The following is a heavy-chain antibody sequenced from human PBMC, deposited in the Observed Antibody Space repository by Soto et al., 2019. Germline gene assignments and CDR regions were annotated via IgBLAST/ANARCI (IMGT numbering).Heavy chain of an antibody. V-gene: IGHV4-34*01. D-gene: IGHD3-9*01. Sequence: SSETLSLTCAVHGGSFSGYYWSWIRQPPGKGLEWLGEITHSGSTNYNPSLKSRVTISVDTFKNQFSLKLSSVTAADTAVYYCARSRNYDVLTGYSRYYYYGMDVWGQGTTVT. J-gene: IGHJ6*02. CDR2: ITHSGST. CDR3: ARSRNYDVLTGYSRYYYYGMDV. CDR1: GGSFSGYY.